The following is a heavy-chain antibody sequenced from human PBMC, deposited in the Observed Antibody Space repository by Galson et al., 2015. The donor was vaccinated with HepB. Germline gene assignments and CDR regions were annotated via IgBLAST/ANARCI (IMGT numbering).Heavy chain of an antibody. CDR2: INQDGTEK. Sequence: SLRLSCAASGFTFGSSRMNWVRQAPGKGLEWVANINQDGTEKYYVDSLKGRFTISRDNDKNSVYLQMDSLRAEDTAVYYCARRISLVRGIITRPDYYYGMDVWGQGTTVTVAS. J-gene: IGHJ6*02. D-gene: IGHD3-10*01. CDR3: ARRISLVRGIITRPDYYYGMDV. V-gene: IGHV3-7*03. CDR1: GFTFGSSR.